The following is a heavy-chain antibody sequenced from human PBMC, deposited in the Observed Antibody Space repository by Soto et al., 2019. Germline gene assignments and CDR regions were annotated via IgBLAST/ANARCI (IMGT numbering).Heavy chain of an antibody. CDR1: GYTFSSYA. Sequence: ASVKVSCKASGYTFSSYAMHWVRQTPGQRLEWMGWINAGYGNTKSSQKFQDRVTISRDTSASTAYMELTSLRSEDTAVYYCARDTGDGTFDFWGQGTLVTVSS. CDR2: INAGYGNT. D-gene: IGHD7-27*01. CDR3: ARDTGDGTFDF. V-gene: IGHV1-3*01. J-gene: IGHJ4*02.